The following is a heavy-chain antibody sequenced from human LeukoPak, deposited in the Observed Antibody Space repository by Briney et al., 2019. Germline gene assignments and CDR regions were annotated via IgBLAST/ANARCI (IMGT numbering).Heavy chain of an antibody. CDR1: GFTFDDYA. CDR2: ISGDGGST. Sequence: GGSLRLSCAASGFTFDDYAMHWVRQAPGKGLEWVSLISGDGGSTYYADSVKGRFTIFRDNSKNSLYLQMNSLRTEDTALYYCAKELFNWNYGALGFDYWGQGTLVTVSS. V-gene: IGHV3-43*02. CDR3: AKELFNWNYGALGFDY. D-gene: IGHD1-7*01. J-gene: IGHJ4*02.